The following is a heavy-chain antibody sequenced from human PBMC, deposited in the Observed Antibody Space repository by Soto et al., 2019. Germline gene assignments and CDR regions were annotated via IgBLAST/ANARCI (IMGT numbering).Heavy chain of an antibody. CDR2: ISPYNDNT. J-gene: IGHJ6*02. CDR3: ATLRTSGYHTHYFFGMDV. CDR1: GNTFMTHG. Sequence: QVHLEQSGPEVQKPGASVKVACRASGNTFMTHGISWVRQAPGQGLEWIGLISPYNDNTNNAQKFQVRVSMTTDLSTSTAYMELRSLRSDDTAVYYWATLRTSGYHTHYFFGMDVCGQGTTVAVSS. D-gene: IGHD3-22*01. V-gene: IGHV1-18*04.